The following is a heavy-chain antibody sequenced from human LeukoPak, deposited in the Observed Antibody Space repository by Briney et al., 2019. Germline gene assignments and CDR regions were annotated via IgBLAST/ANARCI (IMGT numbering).Heavy chain of an antibody. CDR2: ISDTSYTI. CDR1: GFTFSTYS. J-gene: IGHJ4*02. Sequence: PGGSPRLSCVASGFTFSTYSMNWVRQAPGKGLEWVSYISDTSYTIYYADSVKGRFTISRDNSKNTLYLQMNSLRAEDTAIYYCAKDVAGVRGVRGGFDYWGQGTLVTVSS. CDR3: AKDVAGVRGVRGGFDY. V-gene: IGHV3-48*04. D-gene: IGHD3-10*01.